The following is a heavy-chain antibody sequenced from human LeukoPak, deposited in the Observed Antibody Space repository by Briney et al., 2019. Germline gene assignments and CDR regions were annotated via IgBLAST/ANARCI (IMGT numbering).Heavy chain of an antibody. J-gene: IGHJ6*02. CDR1: GGSFSGYY. CDR3: ARNLVRGSNTYRSRMDV. V-gene: IGHV4-34*01. CDR2: INHSGST. Sequence: SETLSLTCAVYGGSFSGYYWSWIRQPPGKELEWIGEINHSGSTNYNPSLKSRVTISVDTSKNQFSLKLSSVTAADTAVYYCARNLVRGSNTYRSRMDVWGQGTTVTVSS. D-gene: IGHD3-10*01.